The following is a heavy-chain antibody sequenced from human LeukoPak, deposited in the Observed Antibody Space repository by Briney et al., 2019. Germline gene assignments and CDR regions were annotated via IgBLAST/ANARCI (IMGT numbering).Heavy chain of an antibody. D-gene: IGHD1-26*01. CDR1: GGSFSGYY. V-gene: IGHV4-34*01. CDR2: IYHSGST. Sequence: SEALSLTCAVYGGSFSGYYWSWVRQPPGKGLEWIGEIYHSGSTNYNPSLKSRVTISVDRSKNQFSLKLSSVTAADTAVYYCARDAYSGSYHFDYWGQGTLVTASS. J-gene: IGHJ4*02. CDR3: ARDAYSGSYHFDY.